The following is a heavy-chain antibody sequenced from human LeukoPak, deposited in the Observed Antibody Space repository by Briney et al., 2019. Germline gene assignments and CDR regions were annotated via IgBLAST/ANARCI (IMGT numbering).Heavy chain of an antibody. CDR2: IIPIFGTA. CDR1: GGTFSSYA. D-gene: IGHD1-26*01. Sequence: SVKVSCKASGGTFSSYAITWVRQAPGQGLEWMGGIIPIFGTANYAQKFQGRVTITADESTSTAYMELSSLRSEDTAVYYCAGYLGSYYYYFDYWGQGTLVTVSS. J-gene: IGHJ4*02. CDR3: AGYLGSYYYYFDY. V-gene: IGHV1-69*13.